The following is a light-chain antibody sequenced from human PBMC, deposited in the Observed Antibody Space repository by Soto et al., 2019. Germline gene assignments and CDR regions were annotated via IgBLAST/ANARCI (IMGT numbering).Light chain of an antibody. CDR2: AAS. Sequence: DIQMTQSPSSLSASIGDRVTITCRASQSIYIYLNWYQQKPGKAPKLLIYAASTLQSGVPSRFSGSGSGTDFTLTISSLQPEDFATYHCQQLNSYPFTFGGGTKVDIK. CDR3: QQLNSYPFT. V-gene: IGKV1-9*01. CDR1: QSIYIY. J-gene: IGKJ4*01.